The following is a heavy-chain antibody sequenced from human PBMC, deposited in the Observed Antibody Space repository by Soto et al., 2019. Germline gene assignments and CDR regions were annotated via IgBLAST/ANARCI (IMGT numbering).Heavy chain of an antibody. V-gene: IGHV3-15*07. D-gene: IGHD5-18*01. CDR1: GFAFSNAW. CDR2: IKSKTDGGTT. J-gene: IGHJ6*02. CDR3: TTDSLVTSMDV. Sequence: PGGSLRLSCAASGFAFSNAWMNWVRQAPGKGLEWVGRIKSKTDGGTTDYAAPVKGRFTISRDDSKNTLYLQMNSLKTEDTAAYYCTTDSLVTSMDVWGQGNTVTVSS.